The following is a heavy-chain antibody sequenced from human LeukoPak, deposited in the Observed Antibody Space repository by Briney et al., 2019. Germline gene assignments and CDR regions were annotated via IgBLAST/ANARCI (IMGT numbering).Heavy chain of an antibody. Sequence: GRSLRLSCAASGFTFSSYGMHWVRQAPGKGPEWGAVISYDGSNKYYADSVKGRFTISRDNSKNTLYLQMNSLRAEDTAVYYCAKDSGIAVAGIFDYWGQGTLVTVSS. V-gene: IGHV3-30*18. CDR2: ISYDGSNK. D-gene: IGHD6-19*01. J-gene: IGHJ4*02. CDR1: GFTFSSYG. CDR3: AKDSGIAVAGIFDY.